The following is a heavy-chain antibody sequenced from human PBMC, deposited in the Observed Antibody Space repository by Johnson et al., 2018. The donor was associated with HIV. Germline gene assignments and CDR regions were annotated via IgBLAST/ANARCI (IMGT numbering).Heavy chain of an antibody. CDR3: KDDAFDI. D-gene: IGHD3-10*01. Sequence: VQLVESGGGLVQPGGSLRFSCAVSGFTFSSYAMSWVRQAPGKGLEWVSAISGSGGTTYYADSVKGRFTISRDNSKNTLYLQMSSLRSGVLLWFGEKDDAFDIWGQGTMVTVSS. J-gene: IGHJ3*02. CDR1: GFTFSSYA. V-gene: IGHV3-23*04. CDR2: ISGSGGTT.